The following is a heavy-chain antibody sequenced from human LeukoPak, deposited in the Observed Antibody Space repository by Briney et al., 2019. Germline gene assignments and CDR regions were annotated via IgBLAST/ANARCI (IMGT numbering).Heavy chain of an antibody. V-gene: IGHV3-30*03. D-gene: IGHD2-15*01. CDR1: GFTFSSYG. Sequence: GRSLRLSCAASGFTFSSYGMHWVRQAPGKGLEWVAVISYDGSNKYYADSVKGRFTISRDNSKNTLYLQMNSLRAEDTAVYYCARVNPVGTSYYFDYWGQGTLVTVSS. CDR2: ISYDGSNK. J-gene: IGHJ4*02. CDR3: ARVNPVGTSYYFDY.